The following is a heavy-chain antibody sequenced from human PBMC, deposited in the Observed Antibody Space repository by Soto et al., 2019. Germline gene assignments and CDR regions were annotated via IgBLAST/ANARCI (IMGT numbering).Heavy chain of an antibody. Sequence: QVQLVQSGAEVKKPGASVKVSCKASGYTFTSYGISWVRQAPGQGLEWMGWISAYNGNTNYAQKLQGRVTMTTDTSTRTADMELRSLRSDDTAVYYCARERSGYYTPHYFDYWGQGTLVTVSS. J-gene: IGHJ4*02. V-gene: IGHV1-18*01. CDR3: ARERSGYYTPHYFDY. D-gene: IGHD3-3*01. CDR1: GYTFTSYG. CDR2: ISAYNGNT.